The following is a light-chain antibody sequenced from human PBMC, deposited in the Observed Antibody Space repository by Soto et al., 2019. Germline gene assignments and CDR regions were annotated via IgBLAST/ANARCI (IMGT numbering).Light chain of an antibody. CDR1: QSFSSSY. CDR2: GAS. V-gene: IGKV3-20*01. J-gene: IGKJ2*01. Sequence: EIVLTQSPGTLSLSPGERATLSCRASQSFSSSYLAWYQQKPGQAPRLLMYGASNRATGIPDRFSGSGSGTDFTITISRLEPEDFAVYYCQQYSNSPPYTFGQGTKLEIK. CDR3: QQYSNSPPYT.